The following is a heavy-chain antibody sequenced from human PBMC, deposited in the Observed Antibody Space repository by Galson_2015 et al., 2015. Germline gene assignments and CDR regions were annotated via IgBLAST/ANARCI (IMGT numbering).Heavy chain of an antibody. CDR2: IYPGDSDT. V-gene: IGHV5-51*01. CDR3: ARGSHDSGATNYFEY. Sequence: QSGAEVKKPGESLKISCKGSGFNFANYWIGWVRQMPGKGLEWMGLIYPGDSDTRYSPSFQGQVTISADKSISTASLQWSSLKASDAAIYYCARGSHDSGATNYFEYWGQGTLVTVSS. CDR1: GFNFANYW. D-gene: IGHD3-10*01. J-gene: IGHJ4*02.